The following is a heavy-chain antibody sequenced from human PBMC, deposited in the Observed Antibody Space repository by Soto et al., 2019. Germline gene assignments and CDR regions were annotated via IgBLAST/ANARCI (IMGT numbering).Heavy chain of an antibody. D-gene: IGHD5-18*01. J-gene: IGHJ3*02. CDR2: ISAYNGNT. Sequence: ASVKVSCKASGYTFTSYGISWVRQAPGQGLEWMGWISAYNGNTNYAQKLQGRVTMTTDTSTSTAYMELRSLRSDDTAVYYCARDGTGGYSYGFPRHDAFDIWGQGTMVTVSS. V-gene: IGHV1-18*04. CDR1: GYTFTSYG. CDR3: ARDGTGGYSYGFPRHDAFDI.